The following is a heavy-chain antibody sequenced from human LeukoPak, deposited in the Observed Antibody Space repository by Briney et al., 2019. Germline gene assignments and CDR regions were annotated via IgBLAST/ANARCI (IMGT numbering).Heavy chain of an antibody. CDR2: IDWDDDK. D-gene: IGHD2-2*02. J-gene: IGHJ5*02. CDR3: ARILSCYSGVAGWFDP. CDR1: GFSLSTSGMC. V-gene: IGHV2-70*20. Sequence: ESGPTLVKPTQTLTLTCTFSGFSLSTSGMCVSWVRQPPGKALEWLALIDWDDDKYYSTSLKTRLTISKDTSKNQVVLTMTNMDPVDTATYYCARILSCYSGVAGWFDPWGQGTLVTVSS.